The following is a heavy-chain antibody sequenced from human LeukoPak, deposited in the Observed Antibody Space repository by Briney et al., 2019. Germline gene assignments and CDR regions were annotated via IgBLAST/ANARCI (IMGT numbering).Heavy chain of an antibody. CDR1: GFTFSSHG. D-gene: IGHD5-24*01. CDR3: AKDDRWLQFCC. Sequence: GGTLRLSCVASGFTFSSHGMNWVRQAPGKGLEWVSGIIPSGHTTYYADSVRGRFTISRDNSRNTVYLQMNGLGAEDTAVYYCAKDDRWLQFCCWGQGTLVTVSA. J-gene: IGHJ4*02. V-gene: IGHV3-23*01. CDR2: IIPSGHTT.